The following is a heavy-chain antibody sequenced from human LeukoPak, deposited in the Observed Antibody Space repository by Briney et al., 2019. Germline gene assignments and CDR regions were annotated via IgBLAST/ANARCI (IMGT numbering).Heavy chain of an antibody. CDR1: GGSISSSNW. CDR2: IYTSGST. D-gene: IGHD3-10*01. J-gene: IGHJ6*03. CDR3: ARSFTVVRGVKDYYYMDV. V-gene: IGHV4-4*07. Sequence: SETLSLTCAVSGGSISSSNWWSWIRQPAGKELEWIGRIYTSGSTNYNPSLKSRVTMSVDTSKNQFSLKLSSVTAADTAVYFCARSFTVVRGVKDYYYMDVWGKGTTVTVSS.